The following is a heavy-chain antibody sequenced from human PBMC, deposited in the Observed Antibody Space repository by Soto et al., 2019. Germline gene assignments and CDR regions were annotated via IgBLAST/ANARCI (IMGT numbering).Heavy chain of an antibody. CDR2: IYPGDSDT. CDR3: ARLWGSSGGSLESDAFDI. D-gene: IGHD2-15*01. Sequence: GESLKISCKGSGYSFTSYWIGWVRQMPGKGLEWMGIIYPGDSDTRYSPSFQGQVTISADKSISTAYLQWSSLKASDTAMYYCARLWGSSGGSLESDAFDIWGQGTMVTVSS. V-gene: IGHV5-51*01. CDR1: GYSFTSYW. J-gene: IGHJ3*02.